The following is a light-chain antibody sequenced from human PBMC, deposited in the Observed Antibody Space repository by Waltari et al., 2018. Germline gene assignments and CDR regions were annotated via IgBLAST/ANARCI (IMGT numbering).Light chain of an antibody. J-gene: IGLJ3*02. CDR3: QVWDHHSDGGV. V-gene: IGLV3-21*02. Sequence: SYELTQPPSVSVAPGQTAQITCGGSRIDFKNVHWYQRKPGQAPVLVVYDDTDRPSGIPERFSGSKSGNTATLTISRVEAGDEADYYCQVWDHHSDGGVFGGGTELTV. CDR2: DDT. CDR1: RIDFKN.